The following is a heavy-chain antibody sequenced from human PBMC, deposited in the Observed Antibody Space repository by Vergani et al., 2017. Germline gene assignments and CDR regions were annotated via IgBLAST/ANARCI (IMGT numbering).Heavy chain of an antibody. J-gene: IGHJ6*02. Sequence: QVQLVQSGAEVKKPGSSVKVSCKASGATFRSNTISWVRQVPGQGLERMGRIIPVLGKTKYAQDFQGRLTITADTSTSTAYMELTSLRSQDTAVYYCARDPRGYGGDPEDYYYGMDVWGQGTTVTVSS. CDR3: ARDPRGYGGDPEDYYYGMDV. CDR1: GATFRSNT. CDR2: IIPVLGKT. V-gene: IGHV1-69*08. D-gene: IGHD2-21*02.